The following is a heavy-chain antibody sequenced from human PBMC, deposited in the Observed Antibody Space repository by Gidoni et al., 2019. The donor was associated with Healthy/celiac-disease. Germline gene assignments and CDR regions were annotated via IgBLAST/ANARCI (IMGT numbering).Heavy chain of an antibody. J-gene: IGHJ6*02. V-gene: IGHV1-69*01. D-gene: IGHD3-10*01. CDR3: ARLLDYYGSGSYEGYYYGMDV. CDR2: IIPIFGTA. CDR1: GGTFSSYA. Sequence: QVQLVQSGAEVKKPGSSVKVSCKASGGTFSSYAISWVRQAPGQGLEWMGGIIPIFGTANYAQKFQGRVTITADESTSTAYMELSSLRSEDTAVYYCARLLDYYGSGSYEGYYYGMDVWGQGTTVTVSS.